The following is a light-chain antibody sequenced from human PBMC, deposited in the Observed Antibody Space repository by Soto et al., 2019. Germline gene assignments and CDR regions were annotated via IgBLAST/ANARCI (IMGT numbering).Light chain of an antibody. CDR3: SSHAGINNVV. J-gene: IGLJ3*02. CDR2: EVT. CDR1: SSDVGGYNY. Sequence: QSALTQPPSASGSPGQSATISCTRTSSDVGGYNYVSWYQQHPGKAPKLMIYEVTKRPSGVPDRFSGSKSGNTASLTVSGLLAEDEADYYCSSHAGINNVVFGGGTKLTVL. V-gene: IGLV2-8*01.